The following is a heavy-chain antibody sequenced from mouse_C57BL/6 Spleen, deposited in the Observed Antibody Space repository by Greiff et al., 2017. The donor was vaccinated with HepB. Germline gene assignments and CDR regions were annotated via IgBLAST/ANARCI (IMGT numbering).Heavy chain of an antibody. J-gene: IGHJ4*01. Sequence: QVQLQQSGPELVKPGASVKISCKASGYAFSSSWMNWVKQRPGKGLEWIGRIYPGDGDTNYNGKFKGKATLTADKSSSTAYMQLSSLTSEDSAVYFCARLDYGNPGDYWGQGTSVTVSS. CDR3: ARLDYGNPGDY. V-gene: IGHV1-82*01. D-gene: IGHD2-1*01. CDR2: IYPGDGDT. CDR1: GYAFSSSW.